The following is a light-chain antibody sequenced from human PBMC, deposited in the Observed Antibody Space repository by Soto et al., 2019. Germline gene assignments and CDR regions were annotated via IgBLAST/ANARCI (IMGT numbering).Light chain of an antibody. CDR1: QGISSY. CDR3: QQLNSFPFT. V-gene: IGKV1-9*01. CDR2: SAS. J-gene: IGKJ4*01. Sequence: IQLTQSRSSQSASVGDRVTITCRASQGISSYLAWYQQKPGKAPKXMIYSASTLQSGVPSRFSGSGSGTGFTLTISNLQPEDVATYYCQQLNSFPFTLGGGTKVDI.